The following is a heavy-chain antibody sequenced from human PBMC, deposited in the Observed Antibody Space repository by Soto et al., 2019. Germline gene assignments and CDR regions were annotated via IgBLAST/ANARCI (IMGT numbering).Heavy chain of an antibody. V-gene: IGHV3-23*01. CDR3: AKDLRDCSGGSCYPTLMDG. CDR1: GFTFSSYA. CDR2: ISGSGGST. D-gene: IGHD2-15*01. J-gene: IGHJ6*02. Sequence: PGGSLRLSCAASGFTFSSYAMSWVRQAPGKGLEWVSAISGSGGSTYYADSVKGRFTISRDNSKNTLYLQMNSLRAEDTAVYYCAKDLRDCSGGSCYPTLMDGWGQGTTVTVSS.